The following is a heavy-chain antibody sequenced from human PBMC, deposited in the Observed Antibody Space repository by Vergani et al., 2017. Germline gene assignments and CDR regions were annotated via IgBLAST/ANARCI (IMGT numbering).Heavy chain of an antibody. Sequence: QVQLVESGGGVVQPGGSLRLSCAASGFTFSSYGMHWVRQAPGKGLEWVAFIRYDGSKKYYADSVKGRFTISRDNSTNTLYLQMNSLRDEETAVYYCAKDGSSWLDYYYYGMDVWGQGTTVTVSS. CDR2: IRYDGSKK. CDR1: GFTFSSYG. V-gene: IGHV3-30*02. J-gene: IGHJ6*02. CDR3: AKDGSSWLDYYYYGMDV. D-gene: IGHD6-13*01.